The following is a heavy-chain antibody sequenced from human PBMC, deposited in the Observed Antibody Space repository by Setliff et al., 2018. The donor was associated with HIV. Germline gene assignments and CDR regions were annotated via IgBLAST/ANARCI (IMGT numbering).Heavy chain of an antibody. CDR1: GFTFNNAW. CDR3: ATDNGPSYSIDI. D-gene: IGHD2-21*01. J-gene: IGHJ6*02. CDR2: IKKSSDGGKT. V-gene: IGHV3-15*01. Sequence: GGSLRLSCVASGFTFNNAWMNWVRQAPGKGLEWLGRIKKSSDGGKTDDASPVKGRFTISRDDSKNTLYLQMNSLKTEDTGVYFCATDNGPSYSIDIWGQGTTVTVSS.